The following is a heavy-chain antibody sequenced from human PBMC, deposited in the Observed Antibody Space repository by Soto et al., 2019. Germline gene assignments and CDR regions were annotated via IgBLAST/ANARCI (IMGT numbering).Heavy chain of an antibody. CDR2: IGGAGART. D-gene: IGHD6-13*01. CDR3: AKKVMTAAGLTWFDP. Sequence: EVQLLESGGGLIPPGGSLRLSCAASGFTFSNYAMTWVRQAPGKGLEWVSIIGGAGARTYYADSVKGRFSISRDNSKNTLYLKMNSLRAEDTAVYYCAKKVMTAAGLTWFDPWCQGTMVTVSS. V-gene: IGHV3-23*01. J-gene: IGHJ5*02. CDR1: GFTFSNYA.